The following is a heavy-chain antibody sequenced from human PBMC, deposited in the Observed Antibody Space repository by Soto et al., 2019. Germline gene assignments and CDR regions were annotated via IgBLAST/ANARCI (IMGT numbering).Heavy chain of an antibody. CDR3: TTPLRWELQGGNY. D-gene: IGHD1-26*01. J-gene: IGHJ4*02. CDR2: IKSKTDGGTT. Sequence: PGGSLRLSCAASGFTFSNTWMTWVRQARGKGLEWVGRIKSKTDGGTTDYAAPVKGRFTISRDDSKNTLYLQMSSLRTEDTAVYYCTTPLRWELQGGNYWGQGTLVTVSS. CDR1: GFTFSNTW. V-gene: IGHV3-15*01.